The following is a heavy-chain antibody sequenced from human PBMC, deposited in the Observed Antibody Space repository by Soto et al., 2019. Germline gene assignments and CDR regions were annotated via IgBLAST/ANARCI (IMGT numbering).Heavy chain of an antibody. V-gene: IGHV1-69*02. CDR1: GGTFSSYT. CDR2: IIPILGIA. CDR3: ASEYGSGSP. D-gene: IGHD3-10*01. Sequence: QVQLVQSGAEVKKPGSSVKVSCKASGGTFSSYTISWVRQAPGQGLEWMGRIIPILGIANYAQKFQGRVTXXADKSTSTAYMELSSLRSEDTAVYYCASEYGSGSPWGQGTLVTVSS. J-gene: IGHJ4*02.